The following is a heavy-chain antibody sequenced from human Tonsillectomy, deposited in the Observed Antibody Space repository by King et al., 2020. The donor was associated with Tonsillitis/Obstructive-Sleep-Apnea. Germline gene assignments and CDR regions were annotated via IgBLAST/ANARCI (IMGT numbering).Heavy chain of an antibody. Sequence: VQLVESGGGLVQPGGSLRLSCAASGFTFSSYAMTWVRQAPGKGLEWVSAISGRGGGTYSADFVMGGFTISRENSKNSLYLQMTTLRVDYTAVYYCAKTSSYSSCWYEGQFDYWGQGTLVTVSS. CDR2: ISGRGGGT. J-gene: IGHJ4*02. V-gene: IGHV3-23*04. CDR3: AKTSSYSSCWYEGQFDY. CDR1: GFTFSSYA. D-gene: IGHD6-19*01.